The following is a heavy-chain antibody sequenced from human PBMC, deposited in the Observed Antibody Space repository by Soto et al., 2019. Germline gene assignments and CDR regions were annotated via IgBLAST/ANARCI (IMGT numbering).Heavy chain of an antibody. J-gene: IGHJ5*02. CDR1: GDSISSGGYS. CDR2: IYHSGST. V-gene: IGHV4-30-2*01. CDR3: ARGHSSSPNWFDP. Sequence: QLQLQESGSGLVKPSQTLSLTCAVSGDSISSGGYSWSWIRQPPGKGLEWIGYIYHSGSTSYNPSLKSRVTISVDTSKNQFSLKLSSVTAADTAGYYCARGHSSSPNWFDPWGQGTLVTVSS. D-gene: IGHD6-13*01.